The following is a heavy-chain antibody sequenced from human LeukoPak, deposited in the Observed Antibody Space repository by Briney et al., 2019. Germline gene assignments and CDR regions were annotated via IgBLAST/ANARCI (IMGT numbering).Heavy chain of an antibody. CDR2: IKSKTDGGTT. Sequence: GGSLRLSCAASGFTFSNAWMSWVRQAPGKGLEWVGRIKSKTDGGTTDYAAPVKGRFTISRDDSKNTLYLQMNSLKTEDTAVYYCAKEGGYSYGFWFDPWGQGTLVTVSS. J-gene: IGHJ5*02. CDR1: GFTFSNAW. D-gene: IGHD5-18*01. CDR3: AKEGGYSYGFWFDP. V-gene: IGHV3-15*01.